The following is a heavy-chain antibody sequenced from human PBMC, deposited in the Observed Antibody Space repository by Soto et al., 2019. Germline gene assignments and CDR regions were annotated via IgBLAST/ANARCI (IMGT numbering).Heavy chain of an antibody. CDR1: GFTFTNYW. V-gene: IGHV3-74*01. CDR2: TNSDGSST. J-gene: IGHJ4*02. CDR3: ARVRPGTYFDY. Sequence: EVQLVESGGGLVQPGGSLRLSCAASGFTFTNYWMYWVRQAPGKGLLWVSLTNSDGSSTNYADSVKGRFTISRDNAKNTLFLQMTSLRADDTAVYYCARVRPGTYFDYWGQGTLVTVSS. D-gene: IGHD3-10*01.